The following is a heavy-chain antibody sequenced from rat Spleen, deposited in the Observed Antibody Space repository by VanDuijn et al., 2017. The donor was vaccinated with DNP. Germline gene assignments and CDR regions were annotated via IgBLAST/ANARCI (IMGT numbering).Heavy chain of an antibody. J-gene: IGHJ2*01. V-gene: IGHV5-25*01. CDR2: INASGGNT. Sequence: EVQLVESGGGSVQPGRSLKLSCAASGFTFSDYYMAWVRQAPTKGLEWVAIINASGGNTFYRDSVKGRFTTSRDNAKNTLYLQMNSLRSEDSATYYCTRIPRNLTGSNYFDYWGQGVMVTVSS. CDR3: TRIPRNLTGSNYFDY. CDR1: GFTFSDYY. D-gene: IGHD5-1*01.